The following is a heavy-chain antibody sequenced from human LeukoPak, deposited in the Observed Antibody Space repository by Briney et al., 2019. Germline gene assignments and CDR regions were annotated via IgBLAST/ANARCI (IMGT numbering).Heavy chain of an antibody. CDR2: IYADGNT. CDR3: ARDSYGDANFDT. Sequence: PGGSLRLSCAASGFIVNTDYMSWVRQAPGRGLEWVSFIYADGNTYYADSVKGRFTISRDISKNAVFLQMNSLRAEDTAVYYCARDSYGDANFDTWGQGTLDTVSS. CDR1: GFIVNTDY. D-gene: IGHD4-17*01. V-gene: IGHV3-53*01. J-gene: IGHJ4*02.